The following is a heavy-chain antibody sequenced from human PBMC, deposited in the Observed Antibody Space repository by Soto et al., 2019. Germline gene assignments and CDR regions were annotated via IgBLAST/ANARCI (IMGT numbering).Heavy chain of an antibody. J-gene: IGHJ3*02. CDR2: ISHDGNQK. V-gene: IGHV3-30-3*01. CDR1: GFSFSVYF. Sequence: QVQLVESGGGVVQPGRSLRLSCAASGFSFSVYFIHWVRQAPGKGLEWVADISHDGNQKDYADSVKGRITISRDNSKNTVYLQMNSLRVEDTAVYYCVRGPEHGAFDIWGQGTMIPVSS. CDR3: VRGPEHGAFDI.